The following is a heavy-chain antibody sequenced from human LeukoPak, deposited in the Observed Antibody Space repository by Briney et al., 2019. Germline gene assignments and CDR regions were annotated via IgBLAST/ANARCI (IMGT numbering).Heavy chain of an antibody. CDR2: INPNSGGT. CDR1: GGTFSSYA. CDR3: ARVGYCSGGSCYSYYYYYGMDV. Sequence: ASVKVSCKASGGTFSSYAISWVRQAPGRGLEWMGWINPNSGGTNYAQKFQGRVTMTRDTSISTAYMELSRLRSDDTAVYYCARVGYCSGGSCYSYYYYYGMDVWGQGTTVTVSS. V-gene: IGHV1-2*02. J-gene: IGHJ6*02. D-gene: IGHD2-15*01.